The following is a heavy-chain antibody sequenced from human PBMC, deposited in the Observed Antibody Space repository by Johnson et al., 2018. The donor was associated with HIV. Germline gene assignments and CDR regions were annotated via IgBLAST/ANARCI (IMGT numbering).Heavy chain of an antibody. CDR3: ARDRGYWDAFDI. J-gene: IGHJ3*02. CDR1: GFTFNDYA. V-gene: IGHV3-11*04. Sequence: QVQLVESGGGVVQPGRSLILSCAASGFTFNDYAMHWVRQAPGKGLEWVSTISSSGGTIYYADSVKGRFSISRDNAKNSLYLQMNSLRAEDTAVYYCARDRGYWDAFDIWGQGTMVTVSS. D-gene: IGHD3-22*01. CDR2: ISSSGGTI.